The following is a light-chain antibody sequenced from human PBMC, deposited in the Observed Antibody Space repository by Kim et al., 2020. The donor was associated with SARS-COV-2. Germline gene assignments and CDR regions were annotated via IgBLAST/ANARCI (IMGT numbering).Light chain of an antibody. J-gene: IGLJ2*01. Sequence: SVSPGQTASIICSGDKLGDKYASWYQQKPGQSPVVVIYQGKNRPSGIPERFSGSSSGNTATLTISETQAMDEADYYCQAWDSNTVVFGGVTRLTVL. CDR1: KLGDKY. CDR3: QAWDSNTVV. CDR2: QGK. V-gene: IGLV3-1*01.